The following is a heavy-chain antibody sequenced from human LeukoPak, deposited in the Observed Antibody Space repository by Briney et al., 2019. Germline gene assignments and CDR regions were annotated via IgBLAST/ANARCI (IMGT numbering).Heavy chain of an antibody. Sequence: GGSLRLSCAASGFTLSSYSTNWVRQAPGKGLEWVSYISSSSSTIYYADSVKGRFTISRDNSKNTLYLQMNSLRAEDTAVYYCAKERDGYNYPFDLWGRGTLVTVSS. CDR2: ISSSSSTI. D-gene: IGHD5-24*01. CDR1: GFTLSSYS. CDR3: AKERDGYNYPFDL. J-gene: IGHJ2*01. V-gene: IGHV3-48*01.